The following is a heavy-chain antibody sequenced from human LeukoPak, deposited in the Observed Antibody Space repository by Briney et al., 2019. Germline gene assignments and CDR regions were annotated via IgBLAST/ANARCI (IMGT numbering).Heavy chain of an antibody. J-gene: IGHJ3*02. Sequence: PGGSLRLSCAASGFTFDDYAIHWVRQAPGKGLEWVSGISWNSGKIVYADSLKGRFTISRDNAKNSVYQQMDSLRAEDTALYYCAKETHSTMVPGYAFDIWGQGAMVTVSS. V-gene: IGHV3-9*01. D-gene: IGHD2-8*01. CDR2: ISWNSGKI. CDR3: AKETHSTMVPGYAFDI. CDR1: GFTFDDYA.